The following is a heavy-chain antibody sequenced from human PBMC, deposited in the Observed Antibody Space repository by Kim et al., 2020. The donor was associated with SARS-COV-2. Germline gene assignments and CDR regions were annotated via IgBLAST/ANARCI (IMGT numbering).Heavy chain of an antibody. J-gene: IGHJ6*02. D-gene: IGHD5-18*01. CDR1: GGTFSSYA. Sequence: SVKVSCKASGGTFSSYAISWVRQAPGHGLEWMGRIIPILGIANYAQKFQGRVTITADKSTSTAYMELSSLRSEDTAVYYCASPMATVYYYYGMDVWGQGTTVTVSS. CDR3: ASPMATVYYYYGMDV. CDR2: IIPILGIA. V-gene: IGHV1-69*04.